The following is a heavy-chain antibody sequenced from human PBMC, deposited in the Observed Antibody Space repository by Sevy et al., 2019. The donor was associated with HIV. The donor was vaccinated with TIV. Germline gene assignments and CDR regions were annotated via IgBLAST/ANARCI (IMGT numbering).Heavy chain of an antibody. CDR2: ISGSGGST. Sequence: GGSLRLSCAASGFTFSSYAMNWVRQAPGKGLEWVSAISGSGGSTYYADSVKGRFTISRDNSKNTLYLQMNSLRAEDTAVYYCAKSYCTGGVCGYYYYGMDVWGQGTTVTVSS. D-gene: IGHD2-8*02. CDR3: AKSYCTGGVCGYYYYGMDV. J-gene: IGHJ6*02. CDR1: GFTFSSYA. V-gene: IGHV3-23*01.